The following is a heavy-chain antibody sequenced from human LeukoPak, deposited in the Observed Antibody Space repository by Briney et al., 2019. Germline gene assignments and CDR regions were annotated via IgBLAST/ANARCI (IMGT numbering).Heavy chain of an antibody. J-gene: IGHJ5*02. V-gene: IGHV3-48*03. CDR3: ARGDPHADL. CDR1: GFDLNTYE. Sequence: GGSLRLSCAASGFDLNTYEMNWVRQAPGKGLEWIADITISGHTKNYADSVKGRFTISRDNAGTSLYLQMNSLRVEDTGVYYCARGDPHADLWGQGTLVTV. CDR2: ITISGHTK.